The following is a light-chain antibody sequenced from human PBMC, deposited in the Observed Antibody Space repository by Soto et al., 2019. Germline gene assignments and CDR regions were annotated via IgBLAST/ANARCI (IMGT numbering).Light chain of an antibody. V-gene: IGKV3-20*01. Sequence: EIVLTQSPGTLSLSPGERATLSYRASQNIITYLAWYQQKPGQAPRLLIYGASTRATGVPDRLSGSGSGADFTLTINRLEPEDFAVYFCQRYYRLPPTYGQGTKLEV. CDR1: QNIITY. CDR3: QRYYRLPPT. J-gene: IGKJ2*01. CDR2: GAS.